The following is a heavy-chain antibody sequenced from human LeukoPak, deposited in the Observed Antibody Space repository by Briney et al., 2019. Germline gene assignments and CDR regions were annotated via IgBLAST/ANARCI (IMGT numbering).Heavy chain of an antibody. CDR3: ARDWGGSPIYGRDV. CDR2: IYYSGST. CDR1: GGSISSGGYY. Sequence: SQTLSLTCTVSGGSISSGGYYWSWLRQRPGKGLEWIGYIYYSGSTYYNPSLKSRVTISVDTSKNQFSLKLSSGTAADTAVYYCARDWGGSPIYGRDVWGQGTTVTVSS. V-gene: IGHV4-31*03. J-gene: IGHJ6*02. D-gene: IGHD2-15*01.